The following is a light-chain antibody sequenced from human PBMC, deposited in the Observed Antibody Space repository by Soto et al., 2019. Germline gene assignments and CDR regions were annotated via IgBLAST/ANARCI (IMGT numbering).Light chain of an antibody. CDR1: SGDITDNKY. CDR3: NSYVGSNNYV. CDR2: EIN. J-gene: IGLJ1*01. Sequence: QSALTQPPSASGSPGQSVTISCTGTSGDITDNKYVSWFQQHPGKAPKLLIYEINKRPSGVPHRFSGSKSGNTASLTVSGLRADDEADYYCNSYVGSNNYVFGTGTKLTVL. V-gene: IGLV2-8*01.